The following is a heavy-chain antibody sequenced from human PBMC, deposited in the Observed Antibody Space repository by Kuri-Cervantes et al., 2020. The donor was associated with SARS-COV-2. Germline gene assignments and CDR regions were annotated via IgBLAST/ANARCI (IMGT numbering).Heavy chain of an antibody. CDR3: ATSCVLPAGAGPIFGVVIDGCNWFDP. D-gene: IGHD3-3*01. CDR1: GFSLSRYT. Sequence: GGSLRLSCAASGFSLSRYTMNWVRQAPGKALEWVSSISGSGSYIYYADSVKGRFTISRDNAKNSLYLQMNSLRAEDTAVYYCATSCVLPAGAGPIFGVVIDGCNWFDPWGQGTLVTVSS. V-gene: IGHV3-21*04. J-gene: IGHJ5*02. CDR2: ISGSGSYI.